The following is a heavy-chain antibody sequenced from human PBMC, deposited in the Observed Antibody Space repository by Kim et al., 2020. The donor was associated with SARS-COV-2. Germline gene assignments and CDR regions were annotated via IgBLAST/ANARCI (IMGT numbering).Heavy chain of an antibody. CDR3: AREGRYYYDSSGYYAFDI. J-gene: IGHJ3*02. V-gene: IGHV3-30*01. D-gene: IGHD3-22*01. Sequence: KGRFTISRDNSKHTLYLQMNSLRAEDTAVYYCAREGRYYYDSSGYYAFDIWGQGTMVTISS.